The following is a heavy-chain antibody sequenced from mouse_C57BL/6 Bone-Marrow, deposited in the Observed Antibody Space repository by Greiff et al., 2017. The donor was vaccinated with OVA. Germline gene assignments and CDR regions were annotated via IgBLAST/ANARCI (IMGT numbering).Heavy chain of an antibody. CDR3: TTTAYYYGSGGFAY. V-gene: IGHV1-5*01. CDR1: GYTFTSYW. J-gene: IGHJ3*01. Sequence: VQLQQSGTVLARPGASVKMSCKTSGYTFTSYWMHWVKQRPGQGLEWIGAIYPGNSDTSYNQKFKGKAKLTAVTSASTAYMELSSLTNEDSAVYYCTTTAYYYGSGGFAYWGQGTLVTGSA. CDR2: IYPGNSDT. D-gene: IGHD1-1*01.